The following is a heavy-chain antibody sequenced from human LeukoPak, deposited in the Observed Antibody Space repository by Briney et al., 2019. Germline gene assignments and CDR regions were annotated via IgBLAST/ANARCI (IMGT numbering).Heavy chain of an antibody. CDR3: ARDLVVPAARHNWFDP. CDR1: GYTFTSYY. D-gene: IGHD2-2*01. V-gene: IGHV1-2*02. J-gene: IGHJ5*02. CDR2: INPNSGGT. Sequence: ASVKVSCKASGYTFTSYYMHWVRQAPGQGLEWMGWINPNSGGTNYAQKFQGRVTMTRDTSISTAYMELSRLRSDDTAVYYCARDLVVPAARHNWFDPWGQGTLVTVSS.